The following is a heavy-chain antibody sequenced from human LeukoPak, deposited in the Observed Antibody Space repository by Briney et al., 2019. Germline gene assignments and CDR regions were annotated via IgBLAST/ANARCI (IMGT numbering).Heavy chain of an antibody. CDR3: ARDAGASLLVRGHFDY. Sequence: GGSLRLSCAASGFTFSSYAMSWVRQAPGKGLEWVSSISSGGTYIYYADSVKGRFTISRDNAQNSLLLQMDGLRDEDTAVYFCARDAGASLLVRGHFDYWGQGTLVIVSS. CDR1: GFTFSSYA. J-gene: IGHJ4*02. D-gene: IGHD6-6*01. CDR2: ISSGGTYI. V-gene: IGHV3-21*01.